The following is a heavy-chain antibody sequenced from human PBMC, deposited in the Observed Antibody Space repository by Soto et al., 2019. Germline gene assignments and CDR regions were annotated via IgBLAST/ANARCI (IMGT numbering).Heavy chain of an antibody. CDR1: SGSISSSNW. CDR3: AYHPNNWINDY. CDR2: IYHSGST. V-gene: IGHV4-4*02. J-gene: IGHJ4*02. D-gene: IGHD1-20*01. Sequence: SDTLSLTCAVSSGSISSSNWWSCVRHPPGKGLEWIGEIYHSGSTNYNPSLKSRVTISVDKSKNQFSLKLSSVTAADTAVYYCAYHPNNWINDYWGQGTPVNVSS.